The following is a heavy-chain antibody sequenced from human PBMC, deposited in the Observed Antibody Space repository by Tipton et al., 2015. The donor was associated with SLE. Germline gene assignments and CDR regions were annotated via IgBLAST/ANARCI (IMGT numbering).Heavy chain of an antibody. CDR2: IYTGGNT. D-gene: IGHD6-13*01. V-gene: IGHV4-4*07. CDR1: GGSISRYY. CDR3: ARGPHSSSYDY. J-gene: IGHJ4*02. Sequence: TLSLTCTVSGGSISRYYWGWIRQPAGKGLEWIGRIYTGGNTKYNPSLESRVTLSVDASKDQFSLRLTSVTAADTAVYYCARGPHSSSYDYWGQGTLVTVSS.